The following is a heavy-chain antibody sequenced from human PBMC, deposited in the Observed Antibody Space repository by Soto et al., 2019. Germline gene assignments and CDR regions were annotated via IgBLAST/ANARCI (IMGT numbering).Heavy chain of an antibody. CDR3: ARGGGVGMVRGATQKMYAFDI. CDR1: GGSISSYY. Sequence: SETLSLTCTVSGGSISSYYWSWIRQPPGKGLEWIGYIYYSGSTNYNPSLKSRVTISVDTSKNQFSLKLSSVTAADTAVYYCARGGGVGMVRGATQKMYAFDIWGQGTMVT. CDR2: IYYSGST. J-gene: IGHJ3*02. D-gene: IGHD3-10*01. V-gene: IGHV4-59*01.